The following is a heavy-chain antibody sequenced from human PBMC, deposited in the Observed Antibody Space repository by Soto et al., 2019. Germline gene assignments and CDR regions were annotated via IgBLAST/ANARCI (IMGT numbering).Heavy chain of an antibody. CDR3: ARDTSHGVTIGGLDS. CDR2: ITSGLTT. CDR1: GFSFGGYN. J-gene: IGHJ4*02. Sequence: EVQLVESGGGLVQPGGSLRLSCAASGFSFGGYNMNWVRQAPGKGLEWVSHITSGLTTHYADFVQGRFTISRDNAKNSLYLEMNDLGDEDTAVYYCARDTSHGVTIGGLDSWGQGTLVTVSS. V-gene: IGHV3-48*02. D-gene: IGHD3-16*01.